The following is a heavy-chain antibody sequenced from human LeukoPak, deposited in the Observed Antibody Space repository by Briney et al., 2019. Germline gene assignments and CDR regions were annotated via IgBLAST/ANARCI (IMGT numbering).Heavy chain of an antibody. Sequence: GGSLRLSCAVSGLALSNYGMSWVRQAPGKGLEWVAGITGSGGSTNYADSVKGRFTISRDNPKNTLYLQMSSLRAEDTAVYFCAKRGVVIRVILVGFHKEAYYFDSWGQGALVTVSS. V-gene: IGHV3-23*01. CDR1: GLALSNYG. CDR3: AKRGVVIRVILVGFHKEAYYFDS. J-gene: IGHJ4*02. CDR2: ITGSGGST. D-gene: IGHD3-22*01.